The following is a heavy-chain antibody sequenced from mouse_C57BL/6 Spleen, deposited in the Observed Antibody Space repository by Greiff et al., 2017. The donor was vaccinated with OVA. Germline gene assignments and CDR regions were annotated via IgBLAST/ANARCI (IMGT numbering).Heavy chain of an antibody. D-gene: IGHD1-1*01. V-gene: IGHV1-52*01. CDR3: VYGSSYGGYAMDY. CDR2: IDPSDSET. J-gene: IGHJ4*01. CDR1: GYTFTSYW. Sequence: VKLQQPGAELVRPGSSVKLSCKASGYTFTSYWMHWVKQRPIQGLEWIGNIDPSDSETHYNQKFKDKATLTVDKSSSTAYMQLSSLTSEDSAVYYCVYGSSYGGYAMDYWGQGTSVTVSS.